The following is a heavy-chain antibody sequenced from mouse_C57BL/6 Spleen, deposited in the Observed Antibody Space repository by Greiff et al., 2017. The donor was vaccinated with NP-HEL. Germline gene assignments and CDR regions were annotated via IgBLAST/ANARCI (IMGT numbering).Heavy chain of an antibody. Sequence: EVQLVESGEGLVKPGGSLKLSCAASGFTFSSYAMSWVRQTPEKRLEWVAYISSGGDYIYYPDTVKGRFTISRANASNTLYLHLSCLKSEDTAMYYCTREGLFCGSSPGGWYFDVWGRETTVTVSS. CDR1: GFTFSSYA. CDR2: ISSGGDYI. J-gene: IGHJ1*03. CDR3: TREGLFCGSSPGGWYFDV. D-gene: IGHD1-1*01. V-gene: IGHV5-9-1*02.